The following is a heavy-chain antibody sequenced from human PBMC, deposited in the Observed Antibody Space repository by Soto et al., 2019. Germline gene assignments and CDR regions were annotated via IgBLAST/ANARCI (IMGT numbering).Heavy chain of an antibody. CDR1: GFTVSSNY. V-gene: IGHV3-53*01. J-gene: IGHJ4*02. Sequence: EVQLVESGGGLIQPGGSLRLSCAASGFTVSSNYMSWVRQAPGKGLEWVSVIYSGGDTYYADSVMGRFTISRDNSKNTLYLHMNSLRAEDTAVYYCAKTSVTQGAFDYWGQGTLVTVSS. CDR2: IYSGGDT. D-gene: IGHD4-17*01. CDR3: AKTSVTQGAFDY.